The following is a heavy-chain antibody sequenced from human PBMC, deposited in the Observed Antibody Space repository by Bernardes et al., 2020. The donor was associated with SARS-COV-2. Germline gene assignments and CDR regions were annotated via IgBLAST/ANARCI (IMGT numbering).Heavy chain of an antibody. CDR2: ISWNSGSI. CDR3: AKDGAWIQLWFFDY. V-gene: IGHV3-9*01. J-gene: IGHJ4*02. D-gene: IGHD5-18*01. Sequence: GGSLRLSCAASGFTFDDYAMHWVRQAPGKGLEWVSGISWNSGSIGYADSVKGRFTISRDNAKNSLYLQMNSLRAEDTALYYCAKDGAWIQLWFFDYWGQGTLVTVSS. CDR1: GFTFDDYA.